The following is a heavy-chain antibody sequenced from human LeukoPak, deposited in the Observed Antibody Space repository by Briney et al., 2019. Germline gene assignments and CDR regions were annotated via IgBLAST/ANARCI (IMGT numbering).Heavy chain of an antibody. D-gene: IGHD5-18*01. J-gene: IGHJ4*02. CDR3: VCAGQLWLINYCFDY. CDR2: ISYDGSNK. V-gene: IGHV3-30*04. Sequence: RGSLRLSRAASGFTLSSYALHWVRQAPRKRLEWVAVISYDGSNKYYAHSVKGRFPIPRENSKSTLYLQMNSLRPEDTAVYYCVCAGQLWLINYCFDYWGQGTLVTVSS. CDR1: GFTLSSYA.